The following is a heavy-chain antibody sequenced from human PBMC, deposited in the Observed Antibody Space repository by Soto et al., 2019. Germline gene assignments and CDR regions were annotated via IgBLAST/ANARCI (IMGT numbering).Heavy chain of an antibody. CDR3: ARSVGLVFHWYFDL. CDR1: GFTFSSYA. D-gene: IGHD1-26*01. V-gene: IGHV3-64*02. J-gene: IGHJ2*01. CDR2: ISSNGGST. Sequence: EVQLVESGEGLVQPGGSLRLSCAASGFTFSSYAMHWVRQAPGKGLEYVSAISSNGGSTYYADSVKGRFTISRDNSKNTLYLQMGSLRAEDMAVYYCARSVGLVFHWYFDLWGRGTLVTVSS.